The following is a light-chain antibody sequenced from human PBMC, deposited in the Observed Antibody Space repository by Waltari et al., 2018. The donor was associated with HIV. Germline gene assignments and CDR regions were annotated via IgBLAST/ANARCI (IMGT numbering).Light chain of an antibody. CDR2: WAS. J-gene: IGKJ2*01. CDR1: QSVLYSSYDKNC. CDR3: QKYYSTPYT. Sequence: DIVMTQSPDSLAVSLVERAAIDCNSSQSVLYSSYDKNCLAWYQQKPVKHPKLLNYWASTRESGVPDRFSGRGCGTDFTLTISSLQAGDVAVYYCQKYYSTPYTFGQGTKLEIK. V-gene: IGKV4-1*01.